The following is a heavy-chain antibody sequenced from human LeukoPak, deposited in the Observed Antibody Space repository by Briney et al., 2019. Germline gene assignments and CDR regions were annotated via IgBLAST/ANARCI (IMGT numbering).Heavy chain of an antibody. D-gene: IGHD3-9*01. CDR3: ARVSGLTGYYLTFDY. J-gene: IGHJ4*02. V-gene: IGHV3-30-3*01. CDR2: MSYDGSNK. CDR1: GFTFSSYA. Sequence: GGSLRLSCAGSGFTFSSYAMHWVRQAPGKGLEWVAVMSYDGSNKYYADSVKGRFTISRDNSKNTLYLQMNSLRAEDTAVYYCARVSGLTGYYLTFDYWGQGTLVTVSS.